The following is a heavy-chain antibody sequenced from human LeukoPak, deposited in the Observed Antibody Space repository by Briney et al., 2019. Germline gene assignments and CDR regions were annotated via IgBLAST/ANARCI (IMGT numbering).Heavy chain of an antibody. V-gene: IGHV4-59*01. CDR1: GGSISSYY. CDR2: IYYSGST. CDR3: ARGGPWAFDI. Sequence: SETLSLTCTVFGGSISSYYWSWIRQPPGKGLEWIGYIYYSGSTNYNPSLKSRVTISVDTSKNQFSVKLSSVTAADTAVYYCARGGPWAFDIWGQGTMVTVSS. J-gene: IGHJ3*02.